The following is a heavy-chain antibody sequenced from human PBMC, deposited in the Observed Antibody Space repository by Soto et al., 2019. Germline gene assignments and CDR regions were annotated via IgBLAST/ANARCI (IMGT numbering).Heavy chain of an antibody. Sequence: PGGSLRLSCAASGFSFSDRYMDWVRQAPGKGLEWVGRIRTKLNRYSSDYAASVAGRFTISRDDSRSSLYLQMNSLRSEDTAVYYCASSTTSCHGGVCSLDYWGQGTMVTVSS. D-gene: IGHD2-2*01. CDR2: IRTKLNRYSS. CDR1: GFSFSDRY. J-gene: IGHJ4*02. CDR3: ASSTTSCHGGVCSLDY. V-gene: IGHV3-72*01.